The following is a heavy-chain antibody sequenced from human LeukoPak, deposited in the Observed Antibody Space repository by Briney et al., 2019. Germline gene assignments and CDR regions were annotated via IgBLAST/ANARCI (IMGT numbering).Heavy chain of an antibody. CDR1: GGSISSSSYY. CDR2: IYYSGST. V-gene: IGHV4-39*01. J-gene: IGHJ4*02. CDR3: SKRTGLGY. Sequence: SETLSLTCTVSGGSISSSSYYWGWIRQPPGKGLEWVGSIYYSGSTYYNPSLKSRVTISVDTSKNQFSLKVNSVTAADTAVYYCSKRTGLGYWGQGILVTVTS. D-gene: IGHD1-1*01.